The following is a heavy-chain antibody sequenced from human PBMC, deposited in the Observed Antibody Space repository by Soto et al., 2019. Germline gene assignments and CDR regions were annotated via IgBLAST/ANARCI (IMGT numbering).Heavy chain of an antibody. J-gene: IGHJ4*02. CDR3: AKDPSYCGGDCYSPLDY. V-gene: IGHV3-48*01. D-gene: IGHD2-21*02. Sequence: GGSLRLSCAASGFTFSSYSMNWVRQAPGKGLEWVSYISSSSSTIYYADSVKGRFTISRDNAKNTLYLQMNSLRAEDTAVYYCAKDPSYCGGDCYSPLDYWGQGTLVTVSS. CDR2: ISSSSSTI. CDR1: GFTFSSYS.